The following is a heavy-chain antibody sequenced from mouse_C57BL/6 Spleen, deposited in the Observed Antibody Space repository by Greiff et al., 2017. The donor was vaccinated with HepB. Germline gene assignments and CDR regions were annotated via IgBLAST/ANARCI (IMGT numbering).Heavy chain of an antibody. CDR2: INPNNGGT. Sequence: EVQLQQSGPELVKPGASVKISCKASGYTFTDYYMNWVKQSHGKSLEWIGDINPNNGGTSYNQKFKGKATLTVDKSSSTAYMELSSLTSEDSAVYYCARELDGGFDYWGQGTTLTVSS. CDR1: GYTFTDYY. V-gene: IGHV1-26*01. D-gene: IGHD1-3*01. CDR3: ARELDGGFDY. J-gene: IGHJ2*01.